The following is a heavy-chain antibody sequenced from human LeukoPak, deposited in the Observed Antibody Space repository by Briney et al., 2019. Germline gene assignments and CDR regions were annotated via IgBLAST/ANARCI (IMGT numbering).Heavy chain of an antibody. V-gene: IGHV4-61*02. D-gene: IGHD6-19*01. Sequence: SETLSLTCTVSGGSISSGTYYWTWIRQPAGKGLEWIGRIYTSGSTNYNPSLKSRVTISVDTSKNQFSLKLSSVTAADTAVYYCAREYSSGWPYYYYYYMDVWGKGTTVTVSS. CDR3: AREYSSGWPYYYYYYMDV. CDR2: IYTSGST. CDR1: GGSISSGTYY. J-gene: IGHJ6*03.